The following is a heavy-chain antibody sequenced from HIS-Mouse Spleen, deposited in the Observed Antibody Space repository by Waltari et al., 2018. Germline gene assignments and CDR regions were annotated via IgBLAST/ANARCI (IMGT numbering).Heavy chain of an antibody. J-gene: IGHJ2*01. D-gene: IGHD6-13*01. V-gene: IGHV4-39*07. CDR1: GGSIRSRTSY. CDR3: AREIPYSSSWYDWYFDL. CDR2: IYYSGST. Sequence: QLQLQESGPGLVQPSETLSLTCPVSGGSIRSRTSYWGWILQPPGKGLEWIGRIYYSGSTYYNPSLKSRVTISVDTSKNQFSLKLSSVTAADTAVYYCAREIPYSSSWYDWYFDLWGRGTLVTVSS.